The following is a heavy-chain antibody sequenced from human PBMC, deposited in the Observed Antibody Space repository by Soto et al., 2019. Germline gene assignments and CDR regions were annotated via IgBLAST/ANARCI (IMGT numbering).Heavy chain of an antibody. Sequence: GSLRLSCAAAGFTFSTYTMSWVRQAPGKGPEWVAGFYGGGSTSTFYADSVKGRFTISRDNSKNMLFLQMNSLRAEHTAVYYCTKDRHPDGIWSLDCWGQGTLVTVSS. J-gene: IGHJ4*02. CDR3: TKDRHPDGIWSLDC. V-gene: IGHV3-23*01. CDR1: GFTFSTYT. CDR2: FYGGGSTST. D-gene: IGHD3-3*01.